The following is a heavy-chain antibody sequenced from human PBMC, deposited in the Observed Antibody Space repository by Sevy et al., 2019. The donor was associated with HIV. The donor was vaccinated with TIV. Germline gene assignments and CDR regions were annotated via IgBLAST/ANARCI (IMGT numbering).Heavy chain of an antibody. J-gene: IGHJ4*02. CDR1: GFTFSNYN. V-gene: IGHV3-21*01. CDR2: ITSGTSYM. Sequence: GGSLRLSCAASGFTFSNYNMHWVREAPGKGLEGISSITSGTSYMDYADSVKGRFTISTISAKNSLYLQMNSLRVEDTAVYYCARGVGSNWFFNYWGQGALVTVSS. CDR3: ARGVGSNWFFNY. D-gene: IGHD6-13*01.